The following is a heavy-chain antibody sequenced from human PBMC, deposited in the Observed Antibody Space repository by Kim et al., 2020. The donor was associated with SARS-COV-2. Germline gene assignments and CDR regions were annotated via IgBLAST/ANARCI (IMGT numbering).Heavy chain of an antibody. Sequence: GGSLRLSCAASGFTFSSYSMNWVRQAPGKGLEWVSSISSSSSYIYYADSVKGRFTISRDNAKNSLYLQMNSLRAEDTAVYYCARAKGGIVGALDYWGQGTLVTASS. CDR1: GFTFSSYS. CDR2: ISSSSSYI. J-gene: IGHJ4*02. D-gene: IGHD1-26*01. CDR3: ARAKGGIVGALDY. V-gene: IGHV3-21*01.